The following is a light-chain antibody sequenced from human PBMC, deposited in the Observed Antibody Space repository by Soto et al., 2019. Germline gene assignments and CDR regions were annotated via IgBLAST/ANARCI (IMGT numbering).Light chain of an antibody. V-gene: IGLV4-69*01. CDR2: LYSDGSH. CDR3: QTWASGTVV. CDR1: SGHSSYT. Sequence: QPVLTQSPSASASLGASVKLTCTLSSGHSSYTIAWHQQQPEKGPRYLMRLYSDGSHRKGDGIPDRFSGSSSGAERYLTISSLQSEDEADYYCQTWASGTVVFGGGTKLTVL. J-gene: IGLJ2*01.